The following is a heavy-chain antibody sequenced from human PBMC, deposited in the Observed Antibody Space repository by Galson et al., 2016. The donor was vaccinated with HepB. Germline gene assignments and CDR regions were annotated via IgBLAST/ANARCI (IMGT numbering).Heavy chain of an antibody. CDR3: ARSPRLAYYYYAMDV. V-gene: IGHV3-7*01. CDR1: GFTFRTYW. D-gene: IGHD6-25*01. CDR2: IKQDGSEK. J-gene: IGHJ6*02. Sequence: SCAASGFTFRTYWMNWVRQAPGGGLEWVANIKQDGSEKYYVDSVKGRFTISRDNAKNSLYLQMNSLRAEDTAVYYCARSPRLAYYYYAMDVWGQGTTVTVSS.